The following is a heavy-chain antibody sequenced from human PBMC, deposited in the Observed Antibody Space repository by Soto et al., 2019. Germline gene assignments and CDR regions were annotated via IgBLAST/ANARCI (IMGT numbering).Heavy chain of an antibody. D-gene: IGHD6-19*01. Sequence: GGSLRLSCAASGFTFSSYSMNWVRQAPGKGLEWVSSISSSSSYIYYADSVKGRFTISRDNAKNSLYLQMNSLRAEDTAVYYCARDISSGWYVWFDPCGQGTLVTVSS. CDR3: ARDISSGWYVWFDP. CDR1: GFTFSSYS. J-gene: IGHJ5*02. CDR2: ISSSSSYI. V-gene: IGHV3-21*01.